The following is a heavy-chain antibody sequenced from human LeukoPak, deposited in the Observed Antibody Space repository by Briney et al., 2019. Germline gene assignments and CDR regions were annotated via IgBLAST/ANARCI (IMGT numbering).Heavy chain of an antibody. V-gene: IGHV4-39*07. J-gene: IGHJ1*01. D-gene: IGHD3-22*01. CDR3: ARGSDSSGYYPNNAEYFQH. CDR2: IHYSGST. CDR1: GGSISSSSYY. Sequence: SETLSLTCTVSGGSISSSSYYWGWIRQPPGKGLEWIGSIHYSGSTNYNPSLKSRVTISVDTSKNQFSLKLSSVTAADTAVYYCARGSDSSGYYPNNAEYFQHWGQGTLVTVSS.